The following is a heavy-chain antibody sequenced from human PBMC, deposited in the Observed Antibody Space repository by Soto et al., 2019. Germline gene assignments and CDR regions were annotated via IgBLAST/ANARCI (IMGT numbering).Heavy chain of an antibody. CDR2: IYHSGST. CDR3: ARQGFGATHGLVDV. CDR1: GGSISSGGYS. Sequence: SETLSLTCAVSGGSISSGGYSWSWIRQPPGKGLEWIGYIYHSGSTYYNPSLKSRVTISVDRSKNQFSLKLTSVTVADTALYYCARQGFGATHGLVDVWGQGTTVTVS. D-gene: IGHD3-10*01. V-gene: IGHV4-30-2*01. J-gene: IGHJ6*02.